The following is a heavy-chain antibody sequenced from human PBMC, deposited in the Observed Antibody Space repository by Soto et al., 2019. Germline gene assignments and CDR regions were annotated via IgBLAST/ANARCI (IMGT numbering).Heavy chain of an antibody. CDR3: AKGRSYYYYYGVDV. V-gene: IGHV3-21*04. Sequence: GGSLRLSCAASGFTFSSYSMNWVRQAPGKGLECVSSISSSSSYIYYADSVKGRFTISRDNSKSTLYLQMNSLRAEDTALYYCAKGRSYYYYYGVDVWGQGTTVTVSS. CDR1: GFTFSSYS. CDR2: ISSSSSYI. J-gene: IGHJ6*02.